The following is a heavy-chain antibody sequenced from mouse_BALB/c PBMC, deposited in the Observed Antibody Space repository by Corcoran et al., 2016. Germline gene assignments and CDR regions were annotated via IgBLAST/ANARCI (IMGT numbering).Heavy chain of an antibody. Sequence: EVQMQQSGAELVKPGASVKLSCTASGFNIKDTYMQWMKQRPEQGLEWIGRIDPANGNTKYDPKFQGKATITADTSSNTAYLQLSSLTSEDTAVYYCANWDWYFDVWGAGTTVTVSA. V-gene: IGHV14-3*02. CDR2: IDPANGNT. J-gene: IGHJ1*01. CDR3: ANWDWYFDV. D-gene: IGHD4-1*01. CDR1: GFNIKDTY.